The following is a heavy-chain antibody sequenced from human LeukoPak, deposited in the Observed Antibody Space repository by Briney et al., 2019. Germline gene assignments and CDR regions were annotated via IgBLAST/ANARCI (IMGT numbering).Heavy chain of an antibody. Sequence: PSETLSLTCTVSNGPVSSGNNYWSWIRQPPEKGLEWIGYISYSGSTTYNPSLESRVTMSVDTSKNQFSLKMKSVTAADTAVYYCARDRRYYDSSGTVYYDGMDVWGQGTMVTVSS. J-gene: IGHJ6*02. CDR3: ARDRRYYDSSGTVYYDGMDV. CDR2: ISYSGST. D-gene: IGHD3-22*01. V-gene: IGHV4-61*01. CDR1: NGPVSSGNNY.